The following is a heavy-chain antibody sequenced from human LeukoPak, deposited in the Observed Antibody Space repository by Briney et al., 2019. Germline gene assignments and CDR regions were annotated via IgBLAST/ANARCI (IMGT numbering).Heavy chain of an antibody. CDR2: ISAYNGNT. CDR1: GYTFTSYG. V-gene: IGHV1-18*01. CDR3: ATAPELNCSSTSCEPPLYAFDI. Sequence: GASVKVSCKASGYTFTSYGISWVRQAPGQGLEWMGWISAYNGNTNYARKLQGRVTMTTDTSTSTAYMELRSLRSDDTAVYYCATAPELNCSSTSCEPPLYAFDIWGQGTMVTVSS. J-gene: IGHJ3*02. D-gene: IGHD2-2*01.